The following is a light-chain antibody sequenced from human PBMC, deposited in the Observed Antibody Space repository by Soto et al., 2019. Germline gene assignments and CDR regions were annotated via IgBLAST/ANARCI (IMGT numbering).Light chain of an antibody. CDR2: DAS. CDR3: QQFGSSPPIP. CDR1: RSVSSSY. V-gene: IGKV3D-20*01. Sequence: VLTKSQSTLSLSPGERATLSCGASRSVSSSYLAWHQQTPGLVPRLTIYDASSRATGIPDRFSGSGSGTDFTLTISTLEPEDFAMHYSQQFGSSPPIPFGQGTR. J-gene: IGKJ5*01.